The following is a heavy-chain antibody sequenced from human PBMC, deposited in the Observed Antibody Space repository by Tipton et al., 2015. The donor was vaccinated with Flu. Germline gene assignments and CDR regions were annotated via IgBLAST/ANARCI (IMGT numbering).Heavy chain of an antibody. CDR3: ASGYCSGGSCPVGYFDY. Sequence: TLSLTCTVSGGSISSSSYYWGWIRQPPGKGLEWIGSIYYSGSTYYNPSLKSRVTISVDTSKNQFSLKLSSVTAADTAVYYCASGYCSGGSCPVGYFDYWGQGTLVTVSS. CDR1: GGSISSSSYY. V-gene: IGHV4-39*07. D-gene: IGHD2-15*01. CDR2: IYYSGST. J-gene: IGHJ4*02.